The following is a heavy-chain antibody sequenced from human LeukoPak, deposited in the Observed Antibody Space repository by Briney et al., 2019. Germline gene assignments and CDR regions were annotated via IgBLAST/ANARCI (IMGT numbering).Heavy chain of an antibody. D-gene: IGHD2-2*01. V-gene: IGHV4-61*01. CDR2: IYYSGST. CDR3: AREDIVVVPAATTNYGMDV. J-gene: IGHJ6*04. Sequence: PPETLSLTCTVSGGSVSSGSYYWSWIRQPPGKGLEWIGYIYYSGSTNYNPSLKSRVTISVDTSKNQFSLKLSSVTAADTAVYYCAREDIVVVPAATTNYGMDVWGKGTTVTVSS. CDR1: GGSVSSGSYY.